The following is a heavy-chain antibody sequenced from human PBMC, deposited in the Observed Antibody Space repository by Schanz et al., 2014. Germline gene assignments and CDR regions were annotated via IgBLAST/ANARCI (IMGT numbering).Heavy chain of an antibody. CDR2: LSGSGGST. CDR3: ARAHGNNWYGKGLDY. V-gene: IGHV3-23*04. J-gene: IGHJ4*02. D-gene: IGHD1-1*01. Sequence: EQLVESGGGLVQPGGSLRLSCAASGFTFSSYAMSWVRQAPGKGLEWVSALSGSGGSTYYADSVKGRFTISRDNSKNTLYLQMNSLRADDTAVYFCARAHGNNWYGKGLDYWGQGTQVTVSS. CDR1: GFTFSSYA.